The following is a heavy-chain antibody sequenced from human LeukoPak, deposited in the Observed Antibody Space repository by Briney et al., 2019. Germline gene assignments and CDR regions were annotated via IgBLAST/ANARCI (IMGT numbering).Heavy chain of an antibody. D-gene: IGHD3-22*01. CDR2: MNPNSGNT. CDR3: ARGQTGSSGYAVDY. CDR1: GYTFTSYD. Sequence: ASVKVSCKASGYTFTSYDINWVRQATGQGLEWMGWMNPNSGNTGYAQKFQGRVTTTRNTSISTAYMELSSLRSEDTAVYYCARGQTGSSGYAVDYWGQGTLVTVSS. J-gene: IGHJ4*02. V-gene: IGHV1-8*01.